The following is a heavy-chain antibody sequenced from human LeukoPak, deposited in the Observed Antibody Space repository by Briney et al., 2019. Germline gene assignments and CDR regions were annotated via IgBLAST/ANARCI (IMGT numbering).Heavy chain of an antibody. D-gene: IGHD3-16*02. Sequence: GASVKVSCKASGYTFTGYYMHWVRQAPGQGLEWMGWINPNSGGTNYAQKFQGRVNMTRDTSISTAYVELSRLRSDDTAVYYCARAYVWGSYRYYFDYWGQGTLVTVSS. CDR3: ARAYVWGSYRYYFDY. CDR2: INPNSGGT. V-gene: IGHV1-2*02. CDR1: GYTFTGYY. J-gene: IGHJ4*02.